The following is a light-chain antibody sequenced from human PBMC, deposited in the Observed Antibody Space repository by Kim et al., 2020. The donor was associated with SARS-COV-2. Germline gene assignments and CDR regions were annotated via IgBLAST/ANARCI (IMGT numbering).Light chain of an antibody. CDR1: SLRSYY. J-gene: IGLJ2*01. CDR3: NSRDSSSRMV. V-gene: IGLV3-19*01. Sequence: SSELTQDPAVSVALGQTVRITCQGDSLRSYYASWYQQKPGQAPVLVIYGKNNRPSGIPDRFSGSSSGNTASLTITGAQAEDEADYYCNSRDSSSRMVFGGGTQLTVL. CDR2: GKN.